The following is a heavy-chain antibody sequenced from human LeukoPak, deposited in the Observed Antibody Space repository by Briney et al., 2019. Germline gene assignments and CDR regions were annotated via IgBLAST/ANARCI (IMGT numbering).Heavy chain of an antibody. CDR2: INPNSGGT. CDR1: GYTFTGYY. J-gene: IGHJ5*02. CDR3: ARVPSDILTGYFHTP. V-gene: IGHV1-2*02. Sequence: ASVKVSCKSSGYTFTGYYMHWVRQAPGQGLEWMGWINPNSGGTNYAQKFQGRVTMTRDTSISTAYMELSRLRSDDTAVYYCARVPSDILTGYFHTPWGQGTLVTVSS. D-gene: IGHD3-9*01.